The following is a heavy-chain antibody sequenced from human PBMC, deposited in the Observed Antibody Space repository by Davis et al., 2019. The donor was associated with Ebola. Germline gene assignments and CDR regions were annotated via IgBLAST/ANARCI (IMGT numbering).Heavy chain of an antibody. CDR1: GGSISSPYNY. V-gene: IGHV4-39*07. J-gene: IGHJ3*01. D-gene: IGHD1-26*01. CDR3: ARDHDPYGGRYKYRPPNAFDL. CDR2: IYYSGNT. Sequence: PSETLSLTCTVSGGSISSPYNYWSWIRQPPGKGPEWIATIYYSGNTYYTPSLKTRLIISLDTSTTQFSLKLTSVSAADTAVYYCARDHDPYGGRYKYRPPNAFDLWGPGTLVAVSS.